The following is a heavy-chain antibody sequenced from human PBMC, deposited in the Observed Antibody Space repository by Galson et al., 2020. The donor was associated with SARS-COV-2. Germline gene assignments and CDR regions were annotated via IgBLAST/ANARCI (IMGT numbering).Heavy chain of an antibody. CDR2: IRAHNRNT. CDR3: ALLDYYYYYGMDV. V-gene: IGHV1-18*04. Sequence: GESLKISCKASGYTFTSYGISWVRQAPGQGLEWMGWIRAHNRNTNYAQKLQGRVTMTTDTSTSTAYMELRSLRSDDTAVYDCALLDYYYYYGMDVWGQGTTVTVSS. J-gene: IGHJ6*02. CDR1: GYTFTSYG.